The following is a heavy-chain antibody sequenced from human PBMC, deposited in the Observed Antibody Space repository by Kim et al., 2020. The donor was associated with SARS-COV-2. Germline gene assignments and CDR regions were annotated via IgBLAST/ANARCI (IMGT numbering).Heavy chain of an antibody. D-gene: IGHD3-10*01. CDR3: ARGVPPGYYGMDV. V-gene: IGHV3-33*01. J-gene: IGHJ6*02. Sequence: NADAVKGRFTISRDNSKNTLYLQMNSLRAEDTAVYYCARGVPPGYYGMDVWGQGTTVTVSS.